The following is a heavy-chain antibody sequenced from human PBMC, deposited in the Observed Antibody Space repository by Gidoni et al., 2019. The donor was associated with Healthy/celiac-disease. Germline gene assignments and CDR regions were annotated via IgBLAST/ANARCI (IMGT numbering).Heavy chain of an antibody. D-gene: IGHD2-15*01. CDR3: AVNYCSGGSCSYYFDY. J-gene: IGHJ4*02. CDR2: IYYSGST. Sequence: QLPLQESGPGLVKPSETLSLTCTVSGASISSSSYYWVWIRQTPGQGLEWIGSIYYSGSTYYNPSLKSRVTISVDTSKNQFSLKLSSVTAADTAVYYCAVNYCSGGSCSYYFDYWGQGTLVTVSS. CDR1: GASISSSSYY. V-gene: IGHV4-39*01.